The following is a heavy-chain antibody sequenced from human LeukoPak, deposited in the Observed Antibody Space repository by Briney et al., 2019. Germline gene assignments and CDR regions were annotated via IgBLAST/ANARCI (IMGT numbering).Heavy chain of an antibody. CDR1: GGSISSGGYY. J-gene: IGHJ5*02. V-gene: IGHV4-30-2*01. CDR2: IYHSGST. Sequence: SETLSLTCTVSGGSISSGGYYWSWIRQPPGKGLEWIGYIYHSGSTYYNPSLKSRVTISVDRSKNQFSLKLSSVTAANTAVYYCARVREDPMANWFDPWGQGTLVTVSS. CDR3: ARVREDPMANWFDP. D-gene: IGHD5-24*01.